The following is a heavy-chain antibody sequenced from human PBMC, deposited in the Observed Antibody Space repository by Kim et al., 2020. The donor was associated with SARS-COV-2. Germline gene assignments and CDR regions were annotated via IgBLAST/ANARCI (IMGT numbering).Heavy chain of an antibody. Sequence: VKGRVTISRENSKNTLYLQMNSLRAEDTAVYYCAKDMGTVGAYGDNWFDPWGQGTLVTVSS. D-gene: IGHD1-26*01. V-gene: IGHV3-23*01. CDR3: AKDMGTVGAYGDNWFDP. J-gene: IGHJ5*02.